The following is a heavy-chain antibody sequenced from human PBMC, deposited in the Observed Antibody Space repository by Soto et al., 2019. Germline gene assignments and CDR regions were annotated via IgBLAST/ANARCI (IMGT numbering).Heavy chain of an antibody. CDR2: INHVGGT. V-gene: IGHV4-34*01. CDR3: VRIRYQLPSSVLWLDP. Sequence: SETLSLTCAVYGGFLSESYWTWIRQPPGKGLEWIVEINHVGGTNYNPSLKSRVTMSVDTSQNQFSLRLISVTAADTAMYFCVRIRYQLPSSVLWLDPWGQGTPVPVSS. CDR1: GGFLSESY. D-gene: IGHD3-16*01. J-gene: IGHJ5*02.